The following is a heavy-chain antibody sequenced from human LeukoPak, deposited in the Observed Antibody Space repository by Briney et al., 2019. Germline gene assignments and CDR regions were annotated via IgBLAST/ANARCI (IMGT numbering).Heavy chain of an antibody. CDR3: AREGYYGSGSPPSLYFDY. V-gene: IGHV3-30*03. D-gene: IGHD3-10*01. CDR1: GFTFSNAY. J-gene: IGHJ4*02. CDR2: TSSDLNVK. Sequence: SGGSLRLSCAASGFTFSNAYMNWVRQAPGKGLEWVAVTSSDLNVKLYADSVKGRFTISRDNSRSTLYLQMNSLRPEDTAIYYCAREGYYGSGSPPSLYFDYWGQGTLVTVSS.